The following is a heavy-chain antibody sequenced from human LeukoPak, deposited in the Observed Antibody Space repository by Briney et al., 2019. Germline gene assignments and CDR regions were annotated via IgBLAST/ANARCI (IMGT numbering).Heavy chain of an antibody. J-gene: IGHJ6*04. CDR1: EFTFSSYS. Sequence: PGGSLRLSCAASEFTFSSYSLNWVRQAPGKGLEWVSSISSSSSYIYYADSVKGRFTISRDNAKNSLYLQMNSLRAEDTAVYYCASSTSYYYGSGSFYGMDVWGKGTTVTVSS. CDR2: ISSSSSYI. CDR3: ASSTSYYYGSGSFYGMDV. V-gene: IGHV3-21*01. D-gene: IGHD3-10*01.